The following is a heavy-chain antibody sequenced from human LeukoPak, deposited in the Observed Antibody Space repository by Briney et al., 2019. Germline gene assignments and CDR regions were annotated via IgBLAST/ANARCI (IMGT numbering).Heavy chain of an antibody. CDR3: ARGRNYDYVWGSYRPHLSFDY. D-gene: IGHD3-16*02. V-gene: IGHV4-34*01. CDR1: GGSFSGYY. Sequence: SETLSLTCAVYGGSFSGYYWSWIRQPPGKGLEWIGEINHSGSTNYNPSLKSRVTISVDTSKNQFSLKLSSVTAADTAVYYCARGRNYDYVWGSYRPHLSFDYWGQGTLVTVSS. J-gene: IGHJ4*02. CDR2: INHSGST.